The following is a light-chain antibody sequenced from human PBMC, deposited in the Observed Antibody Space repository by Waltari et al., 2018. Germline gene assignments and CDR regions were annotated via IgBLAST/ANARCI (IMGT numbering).Light chain of an antibody. CDR3: QQYSGYSGI. CDR1: QGISRW. Sequence: DIQMTQSPSTLSASVGDRVTITCRASQGISRWLAWYQQKPGKPPKVLIYDASSLESGVPSRVSGSGSETEFTLVISNLQPDDVATYYCQQYSGYSGIFGGGTKVEIK. V-gene: IGKV1-5*01. CDR2: DAS. J-gene: IGKJ4*01.